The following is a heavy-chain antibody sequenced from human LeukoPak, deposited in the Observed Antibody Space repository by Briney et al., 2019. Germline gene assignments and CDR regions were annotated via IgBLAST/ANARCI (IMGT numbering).Heavy chain of an antibody. D-gene: IGHD2-2*01. J-gene: IGHJ6*02. V-gene: IGHV3-48*03. CDR1: GFTFSSYE. CDR2: ISSSGGTI. CDR3: ARDLSYCTITSCSYYYFGMDV. Sequence: GGSLRLSCSASGFTFSSYEMNWVRQAPGKGLEWVSYISSSGGTIYYADSVKCRFTISRDNAKNSLCLQMNSLRAEDTAVYYCARDLSYCTITSCSYYYFGMDVWGRGTTVTVSS.